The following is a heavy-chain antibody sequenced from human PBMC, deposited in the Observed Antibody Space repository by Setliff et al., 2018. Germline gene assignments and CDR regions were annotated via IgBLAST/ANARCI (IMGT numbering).Heavy chain of an antibody. CDR3: ARAGDAASGRKGVFEY. CDR2: IGAYTGNT. J-gene: IGHJ4*02. D-gene: IGHD1-26*01. CDR1: GYTLINYG. Sequence: ASVKVSCKASGYTLINYGISWVRQAPGQGLEWMGWIGAYTGNTNYAQKFQGRVTMTTDTSTSTAYMELRSLRSDDTAVYYCARAGDAASGRKGVFEYWGQGTAVTVSS. V-gene: IGHV1-18*01.